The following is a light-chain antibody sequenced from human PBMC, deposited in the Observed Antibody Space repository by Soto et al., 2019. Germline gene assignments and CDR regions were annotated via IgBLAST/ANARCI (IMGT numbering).Light chain of an antibody. CDR3: SSYTNSGHVV. CDR1: SSDVGGYNY. V-gene: IGLV2-14*01. J-gene: IGLJ2*01. CDR2: EVS. Sequence: QSVLTQPASVSGSPGQSITISCTGTSSDVGGYNYVSWYQHHPGKAPKLMIYEVSNRPSGVSNRFSGSKSGNTASLTISGLQAEDESDYYCSSYTNSGHVVFGGGTKVTVL.